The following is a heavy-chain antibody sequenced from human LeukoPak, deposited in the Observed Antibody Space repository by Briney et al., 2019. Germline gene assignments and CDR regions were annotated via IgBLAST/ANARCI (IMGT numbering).Heavy chain of an antibody. CDR3: ARDRLGAVAGTFDYYYYGMDV. D-gene: IGHD6-19*01. CDR1: GGSISSGGYY. V-gene: IGHV4-31*03. CDR2: IYYSWST. Sequence: SQTLSLTCTVSGGSISSGGYYWNWIRQHPGKGLEWIGYIYYSWSTNYNPSLKSRVTISVYSSKNQFSLKLSSVTAADTAVYFCARDRLGAVAGTFDYYYYGMDVWGQGTTVTVSS. J-gene: IGHJ6*02.